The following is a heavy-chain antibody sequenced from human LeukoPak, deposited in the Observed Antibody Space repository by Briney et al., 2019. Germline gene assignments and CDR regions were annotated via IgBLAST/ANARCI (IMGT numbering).Heavy chain of an antibody. J-gene: IGHJ4*02. Sequence: SETLSLTCAVYGGSFSGYYWSWIRQPPGKGLEWIGEINHSGSTNYNPSLKSRVTISVDTSKNQCSLKLSSVTAADTAVYYCARARLNPRITMIVVARRAFDYWGQGTLVTVSS. CDR1: GGSFSGYY. D-gene: IGHD3-22*01. CDR2: INHSGST. V-gene: IGHV4-34*01. CDR3: ARARLNPRITMIVVARRAFDY.